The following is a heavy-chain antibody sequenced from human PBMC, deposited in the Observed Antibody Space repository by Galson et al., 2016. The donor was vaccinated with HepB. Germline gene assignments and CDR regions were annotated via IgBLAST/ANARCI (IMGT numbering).Heavy chain of an antibody. CDR3: ARGRTPGPSIPGAAVPPHYYYAMDV. D-gene: IGHD6-25*01. J-gene: IGHJ6*02. CDR2: ISTYNGYT. Sequence: SVKVSCKASSYTFTSFGVSWVRQAPGQGLEWMGWISTYNGYTNYAQRYQGRVTLTTDTSTSTAYLELRSLRPDDTAIYYCARGRTPGPSIPGAAVPPHYYYAMDVWGQGTTVIVSS. CDR1: SYTFTSFG. V-gene: IGHV1-18*01.